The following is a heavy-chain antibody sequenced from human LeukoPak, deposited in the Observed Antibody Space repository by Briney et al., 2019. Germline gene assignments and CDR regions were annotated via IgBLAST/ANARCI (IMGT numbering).Heavy chain of an antibody. CDR3: ARANFLYCSSSTCLFDY. CDR2: INPNDGDT. CDR1: GYTFTDCY. V-gene: IGHV1-2*02. J-gene: IGHJ4*02. D-gene: IGHD2-2*01. Sequence: ASVKVSCKASGYTFTDCYMHWVRQAPGQGCEWMGWINPNDGDTNYAQKFQGRVTMTRDTSISTAHMEVSRLRSDDTAVYYCARANFLYCSSSTCLFDYWGQGTLVTVSS.